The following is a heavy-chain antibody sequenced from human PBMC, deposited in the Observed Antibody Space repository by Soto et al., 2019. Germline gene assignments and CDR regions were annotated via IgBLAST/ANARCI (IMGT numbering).Heavy chain of an antibody. CDR1: GFTFGDYA. CDR2: IRSKAYGGTT. D-gene: IGHD2-8*01. V-gene: IGHV3-49*04. CDR3: TRDVPNGDYYGTDV. J-gene: IGHJ6*02. Sequence: PGGSLRLSCTASGFTFGDYAMSWVRQAPGKGLEWVGFIRSKAYGGTTEYAASVKGRFTISRDDSKSIAYLQMNSLKTEDTAVYYCTRDVPNGDYYGTDVWGQGTTVTVSS.